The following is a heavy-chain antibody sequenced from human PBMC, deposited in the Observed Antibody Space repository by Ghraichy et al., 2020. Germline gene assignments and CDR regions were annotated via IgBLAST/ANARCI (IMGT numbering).Heavy chain of an antibody. V-gene: IGHV3-30*04. Sequence: GGSLRLSCAASGFTFSSYAMHWVRQAPGKGLEWVAVISYDGSNKYYADSVKGRFTISRDNSKNTLYLQMNSLRAEDTAVYYCARDDGDWDLDYWGQGTLVTVSS. J-gene: IGHJ4*02. CDR1: GFTFSSYA. CDR3: ARDDGDWDLDY. CDR2: ISYDGSNK. D-gene: IGHD4-17*01.